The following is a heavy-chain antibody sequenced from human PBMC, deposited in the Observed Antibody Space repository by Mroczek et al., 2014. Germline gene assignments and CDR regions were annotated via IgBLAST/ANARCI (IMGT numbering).Heavy chain of an antibody. V-gene: IGHV3-30*18. Sequence: ESGGGVVQPGRSLRLSCAASGFTFSSYGMHWVRQAPGKGLEWVAVISYDGSNKYYADSVKGRFTISRDNSKNTLYLQMNSLRAEDTAVYYCAKDTSTMVRGVIDYWGQGTLVTVSS. CDR2: ISYDGSNK. CDR1: GFTFSSYG. J-gene: IGHJ4*02. CDR3: AKDTSTMVRGVIDY. D-gene: IGHD3-10*01.